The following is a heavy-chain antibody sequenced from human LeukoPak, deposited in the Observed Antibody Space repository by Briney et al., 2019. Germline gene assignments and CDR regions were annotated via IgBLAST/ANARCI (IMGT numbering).Heavy chain of an antibody. V-gene: IGHV1-2*02. D-gene: IGHD1-26*01. CDR1: GYTFTGYY. CDR2: INPNSGGT. Sequence: ASVKVSCKASGYTFTGYYMHWVRQAPGQGLEWMGWINPNSGGTNYAQKFQGRVTMTRDTSISTAYMELSRLRSDDTAVYYCARDRGGSYSVFDYWGQGTLVTVS. J-gene: IGHJ4*02. CDR3: ARDRGGSYSVFDY.